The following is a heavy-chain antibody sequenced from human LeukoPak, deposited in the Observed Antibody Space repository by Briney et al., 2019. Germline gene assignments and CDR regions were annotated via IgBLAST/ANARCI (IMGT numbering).Heavy chain of an antibody. Sequence: ASVKVSCKVSGYTLTELSMHWVRQAPGKGLEWMGGFDPEDGETIYAQKFQGRVTMTEDTSTDTAYMELSSLRSEDTAVYYRATGTPALGYCSGGSCSSYYYYMDVWGKGTTVTVSS. CDR3: ATGTPALGYCSGGSCSSYYYYMDV. CDR1: GYTLTELS. V-gene: IGHV1-24*01. CDR2: FDPEDGET. D-gene: IGHD2-15*01. J-gene: IGHJ6*03.